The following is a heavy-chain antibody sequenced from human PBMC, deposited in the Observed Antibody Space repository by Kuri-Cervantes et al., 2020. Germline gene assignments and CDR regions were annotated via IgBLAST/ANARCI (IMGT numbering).Heavy chain of an antibody. CDR2: INHSGST. V-gene: IGHV4-34*01. D-gene: IGHD4-17*01. CDR3: ARGWEDGDYFGYYYYGMDV. J-gene: IGHJ6*02. Sequence: SQTLSLTCAVYGGSFSGYYWSWIRQPPGKGLEWIGEINHSGSTNYNPSLESRVTISVDTSKNQFSLKLSSVTAADTAVYYCARGWEDGDYFGYYYYGMDVWGQGTTVTVSS. CDR1: GGSFSGYY.